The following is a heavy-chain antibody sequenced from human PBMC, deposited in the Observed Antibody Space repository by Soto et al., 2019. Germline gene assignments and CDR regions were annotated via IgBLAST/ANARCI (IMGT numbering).Heavy chain of an antibody. CDR1: GDSITSHNW. Sequence: SETLSLTCVVSGDSITSHNWWSWVRHSPGKGLEWIGEIYHSGTTNYNPSLMSRVTISLDTSKNHFSLKLSSVTAADTAVYYCARSGYGSGSYPVLSWGQGTLVTVSS. J-gene: IGHJ5*02. V-gene: IGHV4-4*02. D-gene: IGHD3-10*01. CDR2: IYHSGTT. CDR3: ARSGYGSGSYPVLS.